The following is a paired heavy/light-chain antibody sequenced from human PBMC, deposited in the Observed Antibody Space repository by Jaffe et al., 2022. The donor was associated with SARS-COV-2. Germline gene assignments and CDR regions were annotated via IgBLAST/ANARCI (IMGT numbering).Light chain of an antibody. Sequence: DIQVTQSPSSLSASVGDTVTITCRTSETINDFLNWYQQKPGKAPRLLIYGASRLQSGVPSRFSGSGSGTEFTLTINSLLPEDFATYYCQQSARTPRTFGQGTTLDLK. CDR1: ETINDF. V-gene: IGKV1-39*01. J-gene: IGKJ2*01. CDR2: GAS. CDR3: QQSARTPRT.
Heavy chain of an antibody. V-gene: IGHV3-7*01. J-gene: IGHJ6*02. D-gene: IGHD3-10*01. CDR2: IEEGGGEK. Sequence: EVRLVESGGGLVRPGGSARLSCLASGFNFKKYWMSWVRQAPGKGLEWVANIEEGGGEKKYIDSVRGRFTISRDNAKNLVYLQMNSLRGEDTAVYFCVREGAEVVVSTAAVRGIISGMKFHSFYYAADVWGQGITVTVSS. CDR1: GFNFKKYW. CDR3: VREGAEVVVSTAAVRGIISGMKFHSFYYAADV.